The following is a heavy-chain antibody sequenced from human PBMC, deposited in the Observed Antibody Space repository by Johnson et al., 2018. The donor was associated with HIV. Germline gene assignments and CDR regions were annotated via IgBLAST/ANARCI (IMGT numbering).Heavy chain of an antibody. CDR3: AREGALGAYGRWYAFDI. J-gene: IGHJ3*02. Sequence: VQLVESGVGVVQPGRSLRLSCAASGLTFSSYAMHWVRQAPGKGLEWVAVISYDGSNKYYADSVKGRFTISRDNSKNTLYLQRNSLRAEDTAVYYCAREGALGAYGRWYAFDIWGQGTKVTVSS. D-gene: IGHD5-24*01. CDR1: GLTFSSYA. V-gene: IGHV3-30*04. CDR2: ISYDGSNK.